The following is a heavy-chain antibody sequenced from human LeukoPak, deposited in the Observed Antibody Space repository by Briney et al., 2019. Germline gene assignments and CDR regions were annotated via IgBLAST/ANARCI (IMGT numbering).Heavy chain of an antibody. CDR1: GFTFSSYS. J-gene: IGHJ4*02. D-gene: IGHD1-26*01. Sequence: GGSLRLSCAASGFTFSSYSMNWVRQAPGKGLEWVSYISSSSSTIYYADSVKGRFTISRDNAKNSLYLQMNSLRAEDTAVYYCAKRVYSGSQGIDYWGQGTLVTVSS. CDR3: AKRVYSGSQGIDY. CDR2: ISSSSSTI. V-gene: IGHV3-48*04.